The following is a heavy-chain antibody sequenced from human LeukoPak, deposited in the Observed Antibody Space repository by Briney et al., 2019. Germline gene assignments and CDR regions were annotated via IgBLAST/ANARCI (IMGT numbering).Heavy chain of an antibody. D-gene: IGHD4-17*01. Sequence: GGSLRLSCAASGFSFSSYTMNWVRQAPGKGLEWVSCISRSSNYIYYADSVKGRFTISRDNAKKSLFLQMNSLRAEDTAVYYCARSYYGDGVLDYWGQGTLVTVSS. CDR3: ARSYYGDGVLDY. J-gene: IGHJ4*02. CDR1: GFSFSSYT. V-gene: IGHV3-21*01. CDR2: ISRSSNYI.